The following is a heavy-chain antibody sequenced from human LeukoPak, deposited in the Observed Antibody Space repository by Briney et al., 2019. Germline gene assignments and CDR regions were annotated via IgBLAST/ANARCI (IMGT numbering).Heavy chain of an antibody. V-gene: IGHV4-59*12. CDR3: ARDPGELGMDV. D-gene: IGHD2-21*01. Sequence: SETLSLTCTVSGGSISRYYWNWIRQPPGKGLEWIGSIYYSGSTYYNPSLKSRVTISVDTSKNQFSLKLSSVTAADTAVYYCARDPGELGMDVWGQGTTVTVSS. CDR2: IYYSGST. J-gene: IGHJ6*02. CDR1: GGSISRYY.